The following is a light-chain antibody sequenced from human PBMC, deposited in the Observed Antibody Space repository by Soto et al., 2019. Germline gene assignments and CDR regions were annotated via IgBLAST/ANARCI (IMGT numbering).Light chain of an antibody. J-gene: IGKJ4*01. CDR2: DAS. CDR3: QQRSNWPPGLT. CDR1: QSVSSY. V-gene: IGKV3-11*01. Sequence: EIVLTQSPATLSLSPGERATLSCRASQSVSSYLAWYQQKPGQAPRLLIYDASNRATGIPARLSGSGSGPDFTLTISSLEPEDFAVYYCQQRSNWPPGLTFGGGTKVEIK.